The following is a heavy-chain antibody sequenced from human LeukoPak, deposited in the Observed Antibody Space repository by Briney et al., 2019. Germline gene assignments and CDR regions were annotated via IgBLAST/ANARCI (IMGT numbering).Heavy chain of an antibody. Sequence: SETLSLTCTVSNGSISTYDCNWIRQPAGKGLEWIGHVYARGNTNYNPSLKSRVIISINTSKNQFSLRLSSVTAADTAVYYCARENDRYGRIDYWGQGTQVTVSS. V-gene: IGHV4-4*07. CDR1: NGSISTYD. CDR2: VYARGNT. J-gene: IGHJ4*02. D-gene: IGHD5-18*01. CDR3: ARENDRYGRIDY.